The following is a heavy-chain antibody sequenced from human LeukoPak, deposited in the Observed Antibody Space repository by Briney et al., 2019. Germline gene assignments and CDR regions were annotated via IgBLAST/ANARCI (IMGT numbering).Heavy chain of an antibody. CDR3: ARDGSMDV. CDR1: GYTFIGYY. Sequence: ASVKVSCKGSGYTFIGYYMHWVRQAPGQGLEWMGWINSNSDDTNYAQKFQGRVTMTRDTSTSTAYMELSRLRSDDTAVYYCARDGSMDVWGQGTTVTVSS. V-gene: IGHV1-2*02. CDR2: INSNSDDT. J-gene: IGHJ6*02.